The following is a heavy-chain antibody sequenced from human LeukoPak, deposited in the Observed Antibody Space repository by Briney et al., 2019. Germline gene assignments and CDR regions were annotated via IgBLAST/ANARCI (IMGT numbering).Heavy chain of an antibody. CDR3: ARTKPSTYYDFWSGYSVDY. D-gene: IGHD3-3*01. V-gene: IGHV1-2*02. CDR2: INPNSGGT. Sequence: ASVKVSCKASGYTFTGYYMHWVRQAPGQGLEWMGWINPNSGGTNYAQKFQGRDTMTRDTSISTAYMELSRLRSDDTAVYYCARTKPSTYYDFWSGYSVDYWGQGTLVTVSS. CDR1: GYTFTGYY. J-gene: IGHJ4*02.